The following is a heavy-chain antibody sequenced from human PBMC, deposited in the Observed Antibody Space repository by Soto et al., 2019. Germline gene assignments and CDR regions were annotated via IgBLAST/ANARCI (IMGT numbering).Heavy chain of an antibody. CDR1: GFTFSRSW. D-gene: IGHD4-4*01. CDR3: ARDGDYTLGD. J-gene: IGHJ4*02. V-gene: IGHV3-7*03. CDR2: IKHDGSAK. Sequence: EVQLVDSGGGLVQPGGSLRLSCAASGFTFSRSWMAWARQAPGKGLEWVANIKHDGSAKYYVDYVKGRFTISRDNAKNSLYLQMNSLSAEDTAVYYGARDGDYTLGDWGQGTLVTVSS.